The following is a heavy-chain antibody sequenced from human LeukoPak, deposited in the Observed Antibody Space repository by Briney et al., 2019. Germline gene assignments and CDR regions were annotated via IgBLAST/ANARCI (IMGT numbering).Heavy chain of an antibody. CDR1: GDTVSGNRVA. V-gene: IGHV6-1*01. CDR2: TYYRSKWHN. Sequence: SQTLSLTFAISGDTVSGNRVAWSWIRQSPSRGLEWLGRTYYRSKWHNDYAVSVNGRTTISVDTSKNQFSLHLNSVTPEDTAVYYCARAGPGLGRPFDFWGQGTLVTVSS. J-gene: IGHJ4*02. D-gene: IGHD3-16*01. CDR3: ARAGPGLGRPFDF.